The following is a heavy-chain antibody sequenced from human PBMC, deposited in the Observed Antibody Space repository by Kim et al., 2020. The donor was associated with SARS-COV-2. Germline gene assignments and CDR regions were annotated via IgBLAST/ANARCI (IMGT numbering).Heavy chain of an antibody. V-gene: IGHV3-30*01. CDR3: ARDALVGALPYYGMDV. Sequence: DSVKGRVTISRDNAKNTLYLQMNSLGAEDTAVYYCARDALVGALPYYGMDVWGQGTTVTVSS. D-gene: IGHD1-26*01. J-gene: IGHJ6*02.